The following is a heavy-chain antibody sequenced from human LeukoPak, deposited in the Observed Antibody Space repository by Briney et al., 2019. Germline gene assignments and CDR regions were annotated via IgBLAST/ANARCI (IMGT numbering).Heavy chain of an antibody. V-gene: IGHV1-69*13. J-gene: IGHJ5*02. CDR3: ARGSTVTPYNWFDP. CDR2: IIPIFGTA. Sequence: SVKVSCKASGGTFRSYAISWVRQAPGQGLEWMGGIIPIFGTANYAQKFQGRVTITADESTSTAHMELSSLRCEDTAVYYCARGSTVTPYNWFDPWGQGTLVTVSS. CDR1: GGTFRSYA. D-gene: IGHD4-17*01.